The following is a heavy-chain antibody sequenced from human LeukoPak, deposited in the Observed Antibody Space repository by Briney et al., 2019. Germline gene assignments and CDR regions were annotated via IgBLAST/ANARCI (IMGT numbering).Heavy chain of an antibody. J-gene: IGHJ4*02. V-gene: IGHV3-21*05. CDR1: GFSFSSYT. D-gene: IGHD6-13*01. CDR2: ISRNSGDK. Sequence: GGSLRLSCAVSGFSFSSYTMNWVRQAPGKGLEWGSYISRNSGDKSYADSVKGRFTISRDNAKKSLYLQMNSLRVEDTAVYYCARDNSWSFDYWGQGTLVTVSS. CDR3: ARDNSWSFDY.